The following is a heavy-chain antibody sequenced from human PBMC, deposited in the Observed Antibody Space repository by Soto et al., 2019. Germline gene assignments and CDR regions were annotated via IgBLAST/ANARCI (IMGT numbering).Heavy chain of an antibody. CDR1: GFTFNTYN. CDR2: ISSSSYTI. J-gene: IGHJ4*02. CDR3: AREISLSAGSYFDY. V-gene: IGHV3-48*02. D-gene: IGHD3-10*01. Sequence: LSLSCTASGFTFNTYNMNWVRQAPGKGLEWVSYISSSSYTIKYADSVEGRFTVSRDNGKKSLYLQMNSLRDEDTAVYFCAREISLSAGSYFDYWGQGTLVTVSS.